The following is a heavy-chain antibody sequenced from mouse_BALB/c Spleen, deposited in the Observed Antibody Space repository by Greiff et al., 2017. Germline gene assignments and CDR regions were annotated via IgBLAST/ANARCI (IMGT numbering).Heavy chain of an antibody. Sequence: QVQLQQPGAELVRPGASVKLSCKASGYTFTSYWINWVKQRPGQGLEWIGNIYPSDSYTNYNQKFKDKATLTVDKSSSTAYMQLSSPTSEDSAVYYCTRSGSSYEGNYFDYWGQGTTLTVSS. D-gene: IGHD1-1*01. CDR3: TRSGSSYEGNYFDY. V-gene: IGHV1-69*02. J-gene: IGHJ2*01. CDR2: IYPSDSYT. CDR1: GYTFTSYW.